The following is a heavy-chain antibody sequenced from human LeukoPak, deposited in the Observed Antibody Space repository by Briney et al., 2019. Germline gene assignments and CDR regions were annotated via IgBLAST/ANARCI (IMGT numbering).Heavy chain of an antibody. Sequence: SETLSLTCTVSGDSISSYFWSWIRQPPGKGLEWIGYNSGSTNYNPSLKSRVTILLDRSKNQFSLKLSSVTAADTAVHYCARGRGYGGNYLRSFDIWGQGTMVTVSS. CDR3: ARGRGYGGNYLRSFDI. V-gene: IGHV4-59*08. CDR2: NSGST. J-gene: IGHJ3*02. D-gene: IGHD1-26*01. CDR1: GDSISSYF.